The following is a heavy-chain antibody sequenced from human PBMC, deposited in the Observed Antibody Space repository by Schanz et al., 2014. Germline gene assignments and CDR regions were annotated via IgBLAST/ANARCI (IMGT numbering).Heavy chain of an antibody. J-gene: IGHJ4*02. V-gene: IGHV1-69*02. CDR1: GGTFSTYP. CDR3: AKDTGYCHGGACYCFEY. CDR2: IIPIHGIV. D-gene: IGHD2-8*02. Sequence: QVQLVQSGAEVKKPGSSVKVSCKASGGTFSTYPINWLRQAPGQGLEWMGRIIPIHGIVNYAQRFQDRVRITADKSTSTAYMELSSLRPEDTAVYFCAKDTGYCHGGACYCFEYWGLGILVTVSS.